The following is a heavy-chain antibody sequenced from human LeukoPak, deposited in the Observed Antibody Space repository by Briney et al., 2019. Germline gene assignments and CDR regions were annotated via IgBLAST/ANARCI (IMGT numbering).Heavy chain of an antibody. CDR2: IYYSGST. V-gene: IGHV4-31*11. Sequence: PSETLSLTCAVYGGSFSGYYWSWIRQHPGKGLEWIGYIYYSGSTYYNPSLKSRVTISVDTSKNQFSLKLSSVTAADTAVYYCARGRHYYESIWGQGTLVTVSS. D-gene: IGHD3-22*01. J-gene: IGHJ4*02. CDR1: GGSFSGYY. CDR3: ARGRHYYESI.